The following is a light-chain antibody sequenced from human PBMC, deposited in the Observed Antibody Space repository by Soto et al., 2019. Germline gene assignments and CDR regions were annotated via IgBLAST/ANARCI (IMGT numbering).Light chain of an antibody. Sequence: QSALTQPASVSGSPGQSITISCTGTSSDVGGYNYVSWYQQHPGKAPKLMISEVSNRPSGVSNRLSGSKSGNTAPLTISGPQGEGEGCYFWSLFTNRNPLVFRRRT. V-gene: IGLV2-14*01. J-gene: IGLJ2*01. CDR1: SSDVGGYNY. CDR2: EVS. CDR3: SLFTNRNPLV.